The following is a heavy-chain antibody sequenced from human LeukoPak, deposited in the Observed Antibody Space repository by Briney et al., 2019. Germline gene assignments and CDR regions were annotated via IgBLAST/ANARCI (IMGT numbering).Heavy chain of an antibody. D-gene: IGHD3-9*01. CDR2: IYRSGDT. V-gene: IGHV3-66*03. J-gene: IGHJ6*03. CDR3: ARDRVKSDDILTGYPHYYYSFYMDV. CDR1: GFTVNDNY. Sequence: PGGSLRLSCAASGFTVNDNYMSWVRQAPGKGLEWISVIYRSGDTYYADSVKGRFTVSRDNDQNTLYLQLNSLRPEDTAVYYCARDRVKSDDILTGYPHYYYSFYMDVWGKGTVVTVS.